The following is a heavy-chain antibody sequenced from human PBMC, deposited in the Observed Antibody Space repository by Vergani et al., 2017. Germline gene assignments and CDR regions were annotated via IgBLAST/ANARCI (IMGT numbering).Heavy chain of an antibody. CDR3: AKGKVPYYYYGMDV. Sequence: EVQLVETGGGLIQPGGSLRLSCAASGFTFSSYAMSWVRQAPGKGLEWVSAISGSGGSTYYADSVKGRFTISRDNSKNTLYLQMNSLRAEDTAVYYCAKGKVPYYYYGMDVWGQGTTVTVSS. J-gene: IGHJ6*02. CDR2: ISGSGGST. V-gene: IGHV3-23*04. CDR1: GFTFSSYA.